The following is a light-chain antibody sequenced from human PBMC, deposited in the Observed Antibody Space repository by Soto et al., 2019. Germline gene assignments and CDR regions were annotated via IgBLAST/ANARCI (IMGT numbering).Light chain of an antibody. V-gene: IGKV2-28*01. CDR3: MQTLQTPPFT. J-gene: IGKJ3*01. Sequence: DIVMTQSPLSLPVTPGEPAPIACRSSQSLLHSNGYNYLDWYLQKPGQSPQLLIYLGSNRASGVPDRISGSGSGTDFTLKISRVEAEDAGVYYCMQTLQTPPFTFGPGTKVDIK. CDR2: LGS. CDR1: QSLLHSNGYNY.